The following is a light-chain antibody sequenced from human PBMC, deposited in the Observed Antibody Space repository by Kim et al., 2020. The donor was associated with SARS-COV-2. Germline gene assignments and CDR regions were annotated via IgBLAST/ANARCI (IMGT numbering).Light chain of an antibody. J-gene: IGKJ2*03. Sequence: VSPEERATHSCRASESVRRNVAWYQQKPGQAPRLLIYGGSTRATGIPAKFSGSGSGTEFTLTINSLQSDDSAVYYCQQYSNWPPFSFGLETKLEI. CDR2: GGS. V-gene: IGKV3-15*01. CDR3: QQYSNWPPFS. CDR1: ESVRRN.